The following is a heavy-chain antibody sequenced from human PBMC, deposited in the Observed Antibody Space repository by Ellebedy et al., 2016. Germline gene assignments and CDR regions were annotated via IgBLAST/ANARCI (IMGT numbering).Heavy chain of an antibody. J-gene: IGHJ5*02. Sequence: ASVKVSXXASGYTFSSYGISWVRQAPGQGLEWMGWISAYNGNTNYAQKLQGRVTMTTDTSTSTAYMELSRLRSDDTAVYYCAREMGLGATDGEGVDLWGQGTLVTVSS. D-gene: IGHD1-26*01. CDR1: GYTFSSYG. CDR3: AREMGLGATDGEGVDL. CDR2: ISAYNGNT. V-gene: IGHV1-18*01.